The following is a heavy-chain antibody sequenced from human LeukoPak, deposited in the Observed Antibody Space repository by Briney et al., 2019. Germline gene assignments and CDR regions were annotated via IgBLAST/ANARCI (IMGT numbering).Heavy chain of an antibody. V-gene: IGHV1-2*02. CDR2: INPNSGGT. CDR1: GYTFSDYF. CDR3: ASRGYCSGGSCYYRGYYYYMDV. J-gene: IGHJ6*03. Sequence: ASVKVSCKASGYTFSDYFIHWVRQAPGQGLEWMGWINPNSGGTNYAQKFQGRVTMTRDTSISTAYMELSRLRSDDTAVYYCASRGYCSGGSCYYRGYYYYMDVWGKGTTVTISS. D-gene: IGHD2-15*01.